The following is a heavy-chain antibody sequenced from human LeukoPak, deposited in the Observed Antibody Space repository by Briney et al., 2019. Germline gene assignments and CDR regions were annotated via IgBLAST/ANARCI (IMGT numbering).Heavy chain of an antibody. CDR3: AKGVGGCCSSASCYTGPFDY. Sequence: GGSLRLSCAASGFTFSTYGMHWVRQAPGKGLEWVTFIRYDGSNKYYAGSVKGRFTISRDNSKNTLYLQMNSLRAEDTAVYYCAKGVGGCCSSASCYTGPFDYWGQGTLVTVSS. CDR2: IRYDGSNK. D-gene: IGHD2-2*02. V-gene: IGHV3-30*02. CDR1: GFTFSTYG. J-gene: IGHJ4*02.